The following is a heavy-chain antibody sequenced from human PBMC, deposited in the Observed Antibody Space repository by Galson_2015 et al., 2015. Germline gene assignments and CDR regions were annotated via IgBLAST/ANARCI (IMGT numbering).Heavy chain of an antibody. V-gene: IGHV3-66*02. Sequence: SLRLSCAASGFTFGDYAMSWFRQAPGKGLEWVSVIYSGGSTYYADSVKGRFTISRDNSKNTLYLQMNSLRAEDTAVYYCAREDYYYGSGSPFDYWGQGTLVTVSS. D-gene: IGHD3-10*01. CDR1: GFTFGDYA. J-gene: IGHJ4*02. CDR2: IYSGGST. CDR3: AREDYYYGSGSPFDY.